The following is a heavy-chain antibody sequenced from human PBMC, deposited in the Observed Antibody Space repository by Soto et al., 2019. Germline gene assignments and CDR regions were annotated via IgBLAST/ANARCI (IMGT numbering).Heavy chain of an antibody. J-gene: IGHJ5*02. D-gene: IGHD4-4*01. CDR3: ARAFYSMFWLNP. CDR2: IYHTGPT. V-gene: IGHV4-30-2*01. Sequence: QLQLQESGSGLVKPSQTLSLTCAVSGGSISSGGYSWNWIRQPPGKGLEWSGYIYHTGPTDYNPSLKSRVTISIDRSKNQFSLKLTCVTAADTAVYYCARAFYSMFWLNPWGQGTLVTVSS. CDR1: GGSISSGGYS.